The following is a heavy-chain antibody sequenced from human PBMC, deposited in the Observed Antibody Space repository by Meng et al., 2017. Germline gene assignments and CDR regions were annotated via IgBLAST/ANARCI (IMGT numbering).Heavy chain of an antibody. V-gene: IGHV3-66*01. CDR2: IYSGGST. CDR3: ATESD. CDR1: GFTVSSNY. Sequence: VQLVESGGGFVQPGGSLRLSCVASGFTVSSNYMSWVRQAPGKGLEWVSLIYSGGSTYYSDSVKGRFTISRDNSKNTLYLQMNSLRAEDTAVYYCATESDWGQGTLVTVSS. J-gene: IGHJ4*02.